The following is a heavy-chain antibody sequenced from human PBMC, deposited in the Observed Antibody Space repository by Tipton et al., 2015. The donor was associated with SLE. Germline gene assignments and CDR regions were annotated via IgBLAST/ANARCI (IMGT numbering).Heavy chain of an antibody. V-gene: IGHV3-23*01. CDR3: AKAVGLPRYFDL. D-gene: IGHD1-26*01. J-gene: IGHJ2*01. CDR1: GFTFSSYA. Sequence: GSLRLSCAVSGFTFSSYAMSWVRQAPGKGLEWVSTITGSGGRTYYADSVKGRFTISRDTSKNTLYLQMSSLRAEDTAVYYCAKAVGLPRYFDLWGRGTLVTVSS. CDR2: ITGSGGRT.